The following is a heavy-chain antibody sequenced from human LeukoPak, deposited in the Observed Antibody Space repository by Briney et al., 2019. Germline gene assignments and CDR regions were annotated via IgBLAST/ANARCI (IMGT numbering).Heavy chain of an antibody. J-gene: IGHJ3*02. CDR2: ISSSSYYI. Sequence: GGSLRLSCAASGFTFSSYSMNWVRQAPGEGLEWVSSISSSSYYIYYADSVKGRFTISRDNAKNSLYLQMNSLRAEDTAVYYCARGRYYDSSDDAFDIWGQGTMVTVSS. CDR3: ARGRYYDSSDDAFDI. CDR1: GFTFSSYS. D-gene: IGHD3-22*01. V-gene: IGHV3-21*01.